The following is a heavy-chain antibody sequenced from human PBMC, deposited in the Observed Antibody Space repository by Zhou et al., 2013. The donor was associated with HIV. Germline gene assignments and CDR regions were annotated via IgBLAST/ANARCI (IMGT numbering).Heavy chain of an antibody. CDR1: GGTFSSYA. CDR2: IIPIFGTA. CDR3: ARGIAAAGQRGAYYYYYMDV. V-gene: IGHV1-69*05. D-gene: IGHD6-13*01. Sequence: QVQLVQSGAEVKKPGSSVKVSCKASGGTFSSYAISWVRQAPGQGLEWMGGIIPIFGTANYAQKFQGRVTITTDESTSTAYMELSSLRSEDTAVYYCARGIAAAGQRGAYYYYYMDVWGQRDHGHRLL. J-gene: IGHJ6*03.